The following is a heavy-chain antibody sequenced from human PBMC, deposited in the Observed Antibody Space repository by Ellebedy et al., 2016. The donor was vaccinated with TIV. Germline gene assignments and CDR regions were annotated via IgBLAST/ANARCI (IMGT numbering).Heavy chain of an antibody. V-gene: IGHV3-15*01. CDR1: GFTFSNAW. Sequence: GESLKISXAASGFTFSNAWMSWVRQAPGKGLEWVGRIKSKTDGGTTDYAAPVKGRFTISRDDSKNTLYLQMNSLKTEDTAVYYCTTDLGPLTTVTRYFQHWGQGTLVTVSS. CDR2: IKSKTDGGTT. D-gene: IGHD4-17*01. J-gene: IGHJ1*01. CDR3: TTDLGPLTTVTRYFQH.